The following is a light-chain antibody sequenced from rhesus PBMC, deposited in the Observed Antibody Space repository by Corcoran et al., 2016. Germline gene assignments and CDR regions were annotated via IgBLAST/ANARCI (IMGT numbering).Light chain of an antibody. J-gene: IGKJ2*01. CDR2: QAS. CDR3: LQSKNSPYS. CDR1: ESVSFFGINL. Sequence: DIVLTQSPASLAVSPGQRATITCRASESVSFFGINLIHWYQQKPGQQPKLLIYQASKKDTGVPARFLGRGSRAEFTLTSKPGEADDTADYYCLQSKNSPYSFGQGTKVEIK. V-gene: IGKV7-13*01.